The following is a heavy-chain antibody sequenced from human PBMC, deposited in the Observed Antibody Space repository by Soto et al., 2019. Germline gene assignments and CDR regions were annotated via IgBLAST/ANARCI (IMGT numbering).Heavy chain of an antibody. D-gene: IGHD6-13*01. CDR2: ISGSGGST. CDR1: GFTLSSYA. Sequence: EVQLLESGGGLVQPGGSLRLSCAASGFTLSSYAMSWVRQAPGKGLEWVSAISGSGGSTYYAASVKGRLTISRDSSKNTLYLQMNSLRAEDTAVYYCAKGAGIAVPGGYIKHWGQGTLVTVSS. CDR3: AKGAGIAVPGGYIKH. J-gene: IGHJ1*01. V-gene: IGHV3-23*01.